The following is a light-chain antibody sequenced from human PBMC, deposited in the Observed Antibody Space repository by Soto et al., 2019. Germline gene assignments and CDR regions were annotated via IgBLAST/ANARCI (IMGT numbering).Light chain of an antibody. CDR2: DVY. J-gene: IGLJ1*01. CDR1: RTDGDGHDY. V-gene: IGLV2-14*03. Sequence: QSVLTQPASVSGSPGQSIAISCIGVRTDGDGHDYVSWYQQHPGQAPQLIIYDVYNRPSGVSDRFSGSKSGNTASLVISGLRAEDEADYFCTSCTASSPFYVFGAGTKVTVL. CDR3: TSCTASSPFYV.